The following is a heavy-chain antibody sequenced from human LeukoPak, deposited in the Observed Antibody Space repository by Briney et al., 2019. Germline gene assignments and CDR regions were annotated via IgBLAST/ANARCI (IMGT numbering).Heavy chain of an antibody. D-gene: IGHD2-2*02. J-gene: IGHJ3*02. CDR1: GYTFTSYG. V-gene: IGHV1-18*01. CDR2: ISAYNGNT. CDR3: ARERGYQLLYGDDAFDI. Sequence: ASVKVSCKASGYTFTSYGISRVRQAPGQGLEWMGWISAYNGNTNYAQKLQGRVTMTTDTSTSTAYMELRSLRSDDTAVYYCARERGYQLLYGDDAFDIWGQGTMVTVSS.